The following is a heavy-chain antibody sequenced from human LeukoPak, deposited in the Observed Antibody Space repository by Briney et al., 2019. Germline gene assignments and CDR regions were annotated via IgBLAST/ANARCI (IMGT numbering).Heavy chain of an antibody. CDR1: GFTFSSYA. J-gene: IGHJ1*01. CDR2: ISGSGGST. D-gene: IGHD1-26*01. V-gene: IGHV3-23*01. CDR3: AKNLKVGAKGIEYFQH. Sequence: SGGSLRLSCAASGFTFSSYAMSWVRQAPGKGLEWVSAISGSGGSTYYADSVKGRFTISRDNSKNTLYLQMNSLRAEDTAVYYCAKNLKVGAKGIEYFQHWGQGTLVTVSS.